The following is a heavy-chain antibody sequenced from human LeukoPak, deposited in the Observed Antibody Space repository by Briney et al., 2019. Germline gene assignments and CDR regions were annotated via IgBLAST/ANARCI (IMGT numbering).Heavy chain of an antibody. Sequence: ASVKVSCKASGGTFSSYAISWVRQAPGQGLEWMGGIIPTFGTANYAQKFQGRVTITTDESTSTAYMELSSLRSEDTAVYYCARAQVVPAYYYMDVWGKGTTVTVSS. CDR2: IIPTFGTA. V-gene: IGHV1-69*05. CDR1: GGTFSSYA. D-gene: IGHD2-2*01. CDR3: ARAQVVPAYYYMDV. J-gene: IGHJ6*03.